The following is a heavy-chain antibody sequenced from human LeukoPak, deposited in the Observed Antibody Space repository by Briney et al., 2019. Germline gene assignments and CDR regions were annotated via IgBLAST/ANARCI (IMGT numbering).Heavy chain of an antibody. J-gene: IGHJ4*02. CDR3: AINPTTGTTTPFDY. D-gene: IGHD1-1*01. CDR1: GYTFTGYY. Sequence: GASVKVSCKASGYTFTGYYKHWVRQAPGQGLEWMGRINPNSGGTNYAQKFQGRVTMTRDTSISTAYMELSRLRSDDTAVYYCAINPTTGTTTPFDYWGQGTLVTVSS. V-gene: IGHV1-2*06. CDR2: INPNSGGT.